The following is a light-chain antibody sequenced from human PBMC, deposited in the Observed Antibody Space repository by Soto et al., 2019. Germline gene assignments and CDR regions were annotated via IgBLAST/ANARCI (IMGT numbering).Light chain of an antibody. Sequence: DIQMTHAPSNLYESVVDRVTLTCLASQSISSWLAWYQQKPGKAPKLLIYDASSLESGVQSRFSGSGSGTEFTLTIRSLQPDDFATYYCQNYNSYSEACGQGPTGAIK. CDR3: QNYNSYSEA. CDR2: DAS. CDR1: QSISSW. V-gene: IGKV1-5*01. J-gene: IGKJ1*01.